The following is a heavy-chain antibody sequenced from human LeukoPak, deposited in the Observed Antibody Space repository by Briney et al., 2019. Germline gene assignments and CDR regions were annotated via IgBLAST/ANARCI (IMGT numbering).Heavy chain of an antibody. CDR2: INWNGGST. Sequence: GGSLRLSCAASGFTFDDYGMSWVRQAPGKGLEWVSGINWNGGSTGYADSVKGRFTISRDNAKNSLYLQMNSLRAEDTALYYCARSDFWSGYYNGNLDYWGQGTLVTVSS. D-gene: IGHD3-3*01. J-gene: IGHJ4*02. V-gene: IGHV3-20*04. CDR1: GFTFDDYG. CDR3: ARSDFWSGYYNGNLDY.